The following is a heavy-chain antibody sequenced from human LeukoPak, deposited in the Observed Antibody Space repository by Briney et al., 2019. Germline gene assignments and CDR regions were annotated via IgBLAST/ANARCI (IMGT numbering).Heavy chain of an antibody. CDR2: MNPNSGNT. V-gene: IGHV1-8*01. D-gene: IGHD6-13*01. Sequence: ASVKVSCKASGYTFTSYDINWVRQATGQGLEWMGWMNPNSGNTGYAQKFQGRVTMTRNTSISTAYMELSSLRSEDTAVYYCARGRIRGSGQQLVRWFDPWGQGTLVTVSS. J-gene: IGHJ5*02. CDR1: GYTFTSYD. CDR3: ARGRIRGSGQQLVRWFDP.